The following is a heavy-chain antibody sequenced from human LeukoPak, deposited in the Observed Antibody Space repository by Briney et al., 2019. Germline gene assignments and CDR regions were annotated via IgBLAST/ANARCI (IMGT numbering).Heavy chain of an antibody. CDR2: LRSNEET. CDR3: ARASWVSDPDAVR. J-gene: IGHJ4*01. Sequence: GGPLRLSCAASGISFRYYAVRGVREAPARGPEWVSNLRSNEETSYADPVKGRSTLSRDDSRTTVYLQLNKLRVEDTARYYLARASWVSDPDAVRRGHG. CDR1: GISFRYYA. V-gene: IGHV3-23*01. D-gene: IGHD3-10*01.